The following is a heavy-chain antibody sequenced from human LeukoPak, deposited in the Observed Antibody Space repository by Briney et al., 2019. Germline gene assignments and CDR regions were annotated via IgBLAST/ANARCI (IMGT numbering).Heavy chain of an antibody. CDR3: ARAQRFVQYYRNGWFDP. D-gene: IGHD1-14*01. CDR1: GASISGYY. V-gene: IGHV4-59*12. CDR2: IYYTGST. J-gene: IGHJ5*02. Sequence: SETLSLTCTVSGASISGYYWTWIRQPPGKGLEWIGYIYYTGSTNYNPSLKSRVTISVDTSKNQFSLKLSSVTAADTAVYYCARAQRFVQYYRNGWFDPWGQGTLVTVSS.